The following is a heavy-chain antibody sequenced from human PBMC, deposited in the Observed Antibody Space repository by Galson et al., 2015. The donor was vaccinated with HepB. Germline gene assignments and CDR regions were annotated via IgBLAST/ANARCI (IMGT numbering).Heavy chain of an antibody. D-gene: IGHD5-12*01. J-gene: IGHJ6*02. Sequence: SLRLSCAASGFTFSSFGMHWVRQAPGKGLEWLSFISHDAADKQYVDSVRGRFIVSRDNSNNTLYLQMNSLRADDTAVYYCATGGWGPIVATTDYDVDVWGQGTTVIVSS. CDR2: ISHDAADK. CDR3: ATGGWGPIVATTDYDVDV. V-gene: IGHV3-33*05. CDR1: GFTFSSFG.